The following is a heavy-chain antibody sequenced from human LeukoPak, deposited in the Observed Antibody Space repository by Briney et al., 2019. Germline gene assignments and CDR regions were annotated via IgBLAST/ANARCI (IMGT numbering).Heavy chain of an antibody. V-gene: IGHV3-21*01. CDR1: GFTFSSYS. CDR3: ARDLGTYYYDSSGYSLGAFDI. Sequence: GGSLRLSCAASGFTFSSYSMNWVRQAPGKGLEWVSSISSSSSYIYYADSVKGRFTISRDNVKNSLYLQMNSLRAEDTAVYYCARDLGTYYYDSSGYSLGAFDIWGQGTMVTVSS. J-gene: IGHJ3*02. CDR2: ISSSSSYI. D-gene: IGHD3-22*01.